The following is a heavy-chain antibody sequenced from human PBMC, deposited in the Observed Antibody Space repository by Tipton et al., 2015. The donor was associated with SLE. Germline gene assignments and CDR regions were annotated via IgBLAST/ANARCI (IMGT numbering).Heavy chain of an antibody. J-gene: IGHJ3*02. CDR1: GWSFSGYY. Sequence: TLSLTCAVYGWSFSGYYWSWICQLPGKGLEWIGEINHSGSTNYNPSLKSRVIISVDTSKNQFSLKLSSVTAADTAVYYCATTGGLDAFDIWGQGTMVTVSS. V-gene: IGHV4-34*01. D-gene: IGHD7-27*01. CDR3: ATTGGLDAFDI. CDR2: INHSGST.